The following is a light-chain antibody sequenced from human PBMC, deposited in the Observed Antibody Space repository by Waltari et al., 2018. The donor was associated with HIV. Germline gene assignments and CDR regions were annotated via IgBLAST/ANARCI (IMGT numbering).Light chain of an antibody. CDR2: HVS. CDR3: STYISNIFYV. J-gene: IGLJ1*01. CDR1: IGDVSAYNY. V-gene: IGLV2-14*03. Sequence: QSALTQPASVSGSPGQSITLSCTGIIGDVSAYNYVSWYQQHPGKAPKLMIWHVSNRFSGVSSRFSGSKSDNTASLTISGLQAEDEADYYSSTYISNIFYVFGTGTKVTVL.